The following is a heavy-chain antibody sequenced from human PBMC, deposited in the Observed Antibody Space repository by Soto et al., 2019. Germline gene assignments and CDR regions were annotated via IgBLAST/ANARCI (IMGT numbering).Heavy chain of an antibody. Sequence: GGSLRLSCAASGFTFSSYAMDWVRQAPGKGLEWVSAIGTNSDAYHADSVKGRFTISRDNFKTTLYLQMNSLRAEDTALYYCAKKYPGTRPFDYWGQGTLVTVSS. D-gene: IGHD6-6*01. V-gene: IGHV3-23*01. CDR3: AKKYPGTRPFDY. J-gene: IGHJ4*02. CDR2: IGTNSDA. CDR1: GFTFSSYA.